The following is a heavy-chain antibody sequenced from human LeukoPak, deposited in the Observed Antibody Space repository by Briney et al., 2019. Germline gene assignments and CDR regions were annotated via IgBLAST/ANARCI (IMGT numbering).Heavy chain of an antibody. V-gene: IGHV4-39*01. CDR3: ARHADSGFGELAFDY. D-gene: IGHD3-10*01. CDR2: IFYSGTT. Sequence: SETLSLTCAVYGGSISSSGYYWGWIRQPPGKGLEWIGSIFYSGTTYQNPSLKSRVTISVDTPKNHFSLKLSSVTAADTAVYYCARHADSGFGELAFDYWGQGTLVTVSS. CDR1: GGSISSSGYY. J-gene: IGHJ4*02.